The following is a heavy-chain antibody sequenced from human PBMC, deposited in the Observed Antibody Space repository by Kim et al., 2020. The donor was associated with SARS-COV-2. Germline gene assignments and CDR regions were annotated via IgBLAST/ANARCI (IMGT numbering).Heavy chain of an antibody. CDR1: GYTFTSYG. CDR3: ARERRLEYYYDSSGYYYFDY. V-gene: IGHV1-18*01. Sequence: ASVKVSCKASGYTFTSYGISWVRQAPGQGLEWMGWISAYNGNTNYAQKLQGRVTMTTDTSTSTAYMELRSLRSDDTAVYYCARERRLEYYYDSSGYYYFDYWGQGTLVTVSS. J-gene: IGHJ4*02. CDR2: ISAYNGNT. D-gene: IGHD3-22*01.